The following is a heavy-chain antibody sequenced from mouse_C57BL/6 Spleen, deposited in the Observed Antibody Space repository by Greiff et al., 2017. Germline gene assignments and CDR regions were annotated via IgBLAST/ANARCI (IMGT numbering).Heavy chain of an antibody. Sequence: VQLQQSGAELVRPGASVKLSCTASGFNIKDYYMHWVKQRPEQGLEWIGRIDPEDGDTEYAPKFQGKATMTADTASNTAYLRLSSLTSEDTAVYYCTNGAWFAYWGQGTLVTVSA. CDR2: IDPEDGDT. CDR3: TNGAWFAY. V-gene: IGHV14-1*01. CDR1: GFNIKDYY. J-gene: IGHJ3*01. D-gene: IGHD1-1*01.